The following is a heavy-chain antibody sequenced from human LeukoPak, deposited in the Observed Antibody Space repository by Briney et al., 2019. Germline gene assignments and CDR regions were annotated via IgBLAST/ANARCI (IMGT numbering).Heavy chain of an antibody. D-gene: IGHD3-3*01. CDR2: INHSGST. Sequence: SETLSLTCAVYGGSFSDYYWSWIRQPPGKGLEWIGEINHSGSTNYNPSLKSRITISVDTSKIQFSLRLSSVTAADTAVYYCARHQSWSGYYPRPLDYWGQGTLVTVSA. V-gene: IGHV4-34*01. CDR1: GGSFSDYY. J-gene: IGHJ4*02. CDR3: ARHQSWSGYYPRPLDY.